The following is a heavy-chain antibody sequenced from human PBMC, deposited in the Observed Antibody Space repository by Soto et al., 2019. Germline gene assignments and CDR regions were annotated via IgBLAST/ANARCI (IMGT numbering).Heavy chain of an antibody. V-gene: IGHV3-13*05. CDR2: ISAAGDP. Sequence: EVQLVESGGGLVQPGGSPRLSCEAPGFPFRNNAMHWVRQGTGKGLEWVSGISAAGDPDYADSVEGRFTISRENAQNSFFLQMNSLRVGDTAVYYCARTDRDFYGLDVWGQGTTVIVSS. CDR1: GFPFRNNA. CDR3: ARTDRDFYGLDV. J-gene: IGHJ6*02.